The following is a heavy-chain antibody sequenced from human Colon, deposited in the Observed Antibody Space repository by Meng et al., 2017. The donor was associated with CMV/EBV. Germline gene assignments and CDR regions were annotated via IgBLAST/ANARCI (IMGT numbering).Heavy chain of an antibody. CDR1: GFAFNDAW. J-gene: IGHJ4*02. V-gene: IGHV3-74*01. D-gene: IGHD2-15*01. CDR3: ARSGVLFALDY. Sequence: SGFAFNDAWMHWVRQGPGKGLVWLSQGNGDGTVTGYADSVRGRFTISRDNAKNTLYLQMSGLRAEDTAVYYCARSGVLFALDYWGQGTLVTVSS. CDR2: GNGDGTVT.